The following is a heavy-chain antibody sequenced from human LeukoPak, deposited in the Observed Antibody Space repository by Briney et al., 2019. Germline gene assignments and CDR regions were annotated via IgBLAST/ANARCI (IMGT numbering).Heavy chain of an antibody. CDR2: ISSSSRTI. CDR3: ARDGLDYDPFPY. D-gene: IGHD3-3*01. J-gene: IGHJ4*02. V-gene: IGHV3-48*02. Sequence: GGSLRLSCAISGFTFSMYSMNWVRQAPGKELEWVSYISSSSRTIYYADSVKGRFTISRDNAKNSLYLQMNSLRDEDTAVYYCARDGLDYDPFPYWGQGTLVTVSS. CDR1: GFTFSMYS.